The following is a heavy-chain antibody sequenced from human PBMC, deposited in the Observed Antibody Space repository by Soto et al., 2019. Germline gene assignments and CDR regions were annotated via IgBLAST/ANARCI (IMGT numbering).Heavy chain of an antibody. D-gene: IGHD1-26*01. CDR2: ITPFSGYA. CDR1: GNTFTYRY. Sequence: QMQLGQSGAEVKKTGSTVTVSCKALGNTFTYRYLHWVRQAPGQALEWMGWITPFSGYAHYAQKLQERVTITRDRSINTGYMRMSSLRSEDTAMYYCASGGAGSGPFTWELPDHWGQGTLVTVSS. J-gene: IGHJ4*02. CDR3: ASGGAGSGPFTWELPDH. V-gene: IGHV1-45*02.